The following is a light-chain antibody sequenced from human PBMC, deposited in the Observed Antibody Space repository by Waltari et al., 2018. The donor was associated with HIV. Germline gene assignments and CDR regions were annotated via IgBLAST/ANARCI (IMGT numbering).Light chain of an antibody. CDR3: QTWGTGIQV. V-gene: IGLV4-69*01. CDR1: SGHSHYA. Sequence: QLVLTQSPSASASLGAPVKLTCTLSSGHSHYAIAWPQQQPEKGPRYLMKLNSDGSHTKGDGIPDRFSGSSSGAERYLTISTLQSEDEADYYCQTWGTGIQVFGSGTKVTVL. CDR2: LNSDGSH. J-gene: IGLJ1*01.